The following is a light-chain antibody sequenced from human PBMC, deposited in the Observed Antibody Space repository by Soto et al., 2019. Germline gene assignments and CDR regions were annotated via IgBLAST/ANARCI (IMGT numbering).Light chain of an antibody. J-gene: IGLJ2*01. V-gene: IGLV1-44*01. CDR2: RXH. Sequence: QSVLTQSPSASGTPGQRVTISCSGSTSNIGTYAVNWYQQLPGTAPTLLIFRXHXRPSGVPDRXSGSKSGTSASLAISGPQSXXXAXXYCAAWDDSLRAVVFGGGTKLTVL. CDR3: AAWDDSLRAVV. CDR1: TSNIGTYA.